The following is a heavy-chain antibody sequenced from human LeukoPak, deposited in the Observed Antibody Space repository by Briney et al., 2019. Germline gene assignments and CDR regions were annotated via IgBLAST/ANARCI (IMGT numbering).Heavy chain of an antibody. J-gene: IGHJ5*02. CDR3: ARAVGAGYCSSTSCYINWFDP. CDR1: GFTFSSYS. Sequence: PGGSLRLSCAASGFTFSSYSMNWVRQAPGKGLEWVSSISSSSSYIYYADSVKGRFTISRDNAKNSLYLQMNSLRAEDTVVYYCARAVGAGYCSSTSCYINWFDPWGQGTLVTVSS. V-gene: IGHV3-21*01. CDR2: ISSSSSYI. D-gene: IGHD2-2*03.